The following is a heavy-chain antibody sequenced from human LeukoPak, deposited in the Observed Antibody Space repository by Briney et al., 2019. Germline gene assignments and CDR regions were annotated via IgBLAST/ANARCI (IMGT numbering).Heavy chain of an antibody. D-gene: IGHD4-11*01. CDR1: GGTFSIYA. Sequence: GASVKVSCKASGGTFSIYAISWVRQAPVQGLEWMGRIIPIFGIANYAQKFQGRVTITADKSTSTAYLELSSLRSEDTAVYYCARDGAGGYSNYYYGMDVWGQGTPVTVSS. V-gene: IGHV1-69*04. CDR3: ARDGAGGYSNYYYGMDV. J-gene: IGHJ6*02. CDR2: IIPIFGIA.